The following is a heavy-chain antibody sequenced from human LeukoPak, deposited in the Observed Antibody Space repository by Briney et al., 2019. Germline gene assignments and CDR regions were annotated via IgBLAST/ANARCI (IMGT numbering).Heavy chain of an antibody. J-gene: IGHJ4*02. Sequence: GGSLRLSCAASGFTFSSYAMSWVRQAPGKGLEWVSAISGSGGSTYYADSVKGRFTISRDNSKNTLYLQMNSLRAEDTAVYFCAKAPRSGSPRGPSYYFDDWGQGTLVTVSS. CDR2: ISGSGGST. D-gene: IGHD1-26*01. V-gene: IGHV3-23*01. CDR3: AKAPRSGSPRGPSYYFDD. CDR1: GFTFSSYA.